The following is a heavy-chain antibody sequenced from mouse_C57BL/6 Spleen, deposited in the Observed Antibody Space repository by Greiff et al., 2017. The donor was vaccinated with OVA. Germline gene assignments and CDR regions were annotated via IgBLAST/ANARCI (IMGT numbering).Heavy chain of an antibody. V-gene: IGHV1-54*01. J-gene: IGHJ1*03. Sequence: QVQLKESGAELVRPGTSVKVSCKASGYAFTNYLIEWVKQRPGQGLEWIGVINPGSGGTNYNEKFKGKATLTADKSSSTAYMQLSSLTSEDSAVYSCASTTAGYFDVWGTGTTVTVSS. CDR3: ASTTAGYFDV. D-gene: IGHD1-2*01. CDR2: INPGSGGT. CDR1: GYAFTNYL.